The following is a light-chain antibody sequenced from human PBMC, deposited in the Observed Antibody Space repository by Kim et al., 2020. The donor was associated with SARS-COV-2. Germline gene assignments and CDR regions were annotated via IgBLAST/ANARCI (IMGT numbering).Light chain of an antibody. V-gene: IGKV3D-15*01. Sequence: VSPGERATLSCRASQSVSSNLAWYQQKPGQAPRLLINGVSTRATGISARFSGSGSGTEFTLTISSLQSEDFAVYYCQQYNNWPFTFGQGTKLEI. J-gene: IGKJ2*01. CDR3: QQYNNWPFT. CDR1: QSVSSN. CDR2: GVS.